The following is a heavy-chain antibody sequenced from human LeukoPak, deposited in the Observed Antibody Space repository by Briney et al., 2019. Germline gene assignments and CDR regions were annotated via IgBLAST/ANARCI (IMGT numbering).Heavy chain of an antibody. Sequence: GESLKISCKGSAYSFTNYCISWVRQMPGKGLEWVGRIDPGDSQTNYSPSFQGHVTISADKSISTAYLQWSSLKASDTAMYYCARHSSVLNSFDPWGQGTLVTVSS. V-gene: IGHV5-10-1*01. J-gene: IGHJ5*02. D-gene: IGHD3-22*01. CDR2: IDPGDSQT. CDR3: ARHSSVLNSFDP. CDR1: AYSFTNYC.